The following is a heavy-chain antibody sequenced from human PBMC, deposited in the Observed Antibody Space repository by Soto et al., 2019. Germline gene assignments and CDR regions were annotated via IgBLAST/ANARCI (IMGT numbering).Heavy chain of an antibody. CDR1: GFTFGSYG. V-gene: IGHV3-30*18. Sequence: PGGSLRLSCAASGFTFGSYGMHWVRQAPGKGLEWVALISYDGSKTYYADSVKGRFTISRDNSKSTLSLQMDSLRPEDTAVFYCAKVSLVGATSEAYDYWGQGTLVTVSS. D-gene: IGHD1-26*01. J-gene: IGHJ4*02. CDR3: AKVSLVGATSEAYDY. CDR2: ISYDGSKT.